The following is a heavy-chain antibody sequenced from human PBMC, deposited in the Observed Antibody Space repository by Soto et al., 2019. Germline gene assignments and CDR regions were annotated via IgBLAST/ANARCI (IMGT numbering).Heavy chain of an antibody. CDR1: GFTFSSYA. V-gene: IGHV3-23*01. CDR3: AKELSMTTVTPTTSNWFDP. D-gene: IGHD4-4*01. Sequence: PGGSLRLSCAASGFTFSSYAMSWVRQAPGKGLEWVSAISGSGGSTYYADSVKGRFTISRDNSKNTLYLQMNSLRAEDTAVYYCAKELSMTTVTPTTSNWFDPWGQGTLVTVSS. J-gene: IGHJ5*02. CDR2: ISGSGGST.